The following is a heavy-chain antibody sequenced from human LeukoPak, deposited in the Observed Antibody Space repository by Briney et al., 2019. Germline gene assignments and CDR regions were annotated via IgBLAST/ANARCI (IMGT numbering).Heavy chain of an antibody. CDR1: GFTFSSYW. CDR3: ARDLTGYYGSSGDYFDY. CDR2: INSDGSST. Sequence: PGGSLGLSCAASGFTFSSYWMHWVRQAPGKGLVWVSRINSDGSSTSYADSVKGRFTISRDNAKNTLYLQMDSLRAEDTAVYYCARDLTGYYGSSGDYFDYWGQGTLVTVSS. V-gene: IGHV3-74*01. D-gene: IGHD3-10*01. J-gene: IGHJ4*02.